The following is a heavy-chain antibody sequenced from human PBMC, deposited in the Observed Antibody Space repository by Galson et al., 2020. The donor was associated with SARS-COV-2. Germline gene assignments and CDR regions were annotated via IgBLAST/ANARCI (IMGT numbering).Heavy chain of an antibody. J-gene: IGHJ5*02. V-gene: IGHV7-4-1*02. CDR2: INTNTGNP. D-gene: IGHD3-10*01. CDR1: GYTFTSYA. Sequence: ASVKVSCKASGYTFTSYAMNWVRQAPGQGLEWMGWINTNTGNPTYAQGFTGRFVFSLDTSVSTAYLQISSLKAEDTAVYYCARERITMVRGPHNWFDPWGQGTLVTVSS. CDR3: ARERITMVRGPHNWFDP.